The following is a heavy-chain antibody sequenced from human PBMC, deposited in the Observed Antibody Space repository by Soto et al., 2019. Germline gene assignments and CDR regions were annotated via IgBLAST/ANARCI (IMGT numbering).Heavy chain of an antibody. Sequence: EVQLLESGGGLVQPGGSLRLSCAASGVTFSTYTMSWVRRAPGKGLEWVSAISGSGASPSYADSVQGRFTISRDNPKRSLYLQNNNLRAEDTAVSYCATASCSTTNCYVPDYWGQGTQDTVSS. D-gene: IGHD2-2*01. CDR2: ISGSGASP. CDR3: ATASCSTTNCYVPDY. J-gene: IGHJ4*02. V-gene: IGHV3-23*01. CDR1: GVTFSTYT.